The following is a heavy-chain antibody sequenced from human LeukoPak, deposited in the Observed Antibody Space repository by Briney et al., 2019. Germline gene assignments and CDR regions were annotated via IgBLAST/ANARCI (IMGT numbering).Heavy chain of an antibody. J-gene: IGHJ3*02. CDR2: FDPEDGET. D-gene: IGHD3-22*01. Sequence: ASVNVSYKVSGYTLTELFMHWVRQAPGKELEGMGDFDPEDGETIYAQKFQGRVTMTEDTSTDTAYMELSSLRSEDTAVYYGAMASVVVIKKAHPHASDIWGQGTMVTVSS. V-gene: IGHV1-24*01. CDR1: GYTLTELF. CDR3: AMASVVVIKKAHPHASDI.